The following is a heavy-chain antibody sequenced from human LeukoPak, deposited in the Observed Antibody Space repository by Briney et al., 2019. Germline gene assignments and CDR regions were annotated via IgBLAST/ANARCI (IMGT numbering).Heavy chain of an antibody. CDR1: GGSINNYY. J-gene: IGHJ4*02. D-gene: IGHD6-6*01. CDR2: IYHSGST. Sequence: SKTLSLTCTVSGGSINNYYWSWIRQPPGKGLEYIGYIYHSGSTNYTPSLKRSVTISVDTSKNQFSLKLSSVTAADTAVYYCATMYNRSPYYFDYWGQGTLVTVSS. CDR3: ATMYNRSPYYFDY. V-gene: IGHV4-59*01.